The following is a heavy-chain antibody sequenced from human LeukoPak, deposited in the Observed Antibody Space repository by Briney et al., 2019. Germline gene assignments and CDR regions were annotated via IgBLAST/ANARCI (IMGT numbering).Heavy chain of an antibody. Sequence: GGSLRLSCAASVCTFSSYWMNWARKAPGKGLEWMASINHNGNVNYYVDSVKGRFTISRDNAKNSLYLQMSNLRAEDTAVYFCARGGGLDVWGQGATVTVSS. D-gene: IGHD3-16*01. CDR2: INHNGNVN. CDR3: ARGGGLDV. V-gene: IGHV3-7*03. CDR1: VCTFSSYW. J-gene: IGHJ6*02.